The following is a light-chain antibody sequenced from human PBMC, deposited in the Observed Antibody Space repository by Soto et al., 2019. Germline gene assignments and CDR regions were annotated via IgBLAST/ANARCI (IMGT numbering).Light chain of an antibody. Sequence: DIVMTQSPDSLAVSLGERATINCKSSQSVLKSSNNLNYLGWYRQKPGQPPKVLIYWASTRASGVPERFSGSGSGTDFTLTISSLQAEDVALYYCQQYLSSPFTFGHGTNVEI. CDR2: WAS. CDR1: QSVLKSSNNLNY. J-gene: IGKJ2*01. V-gene: IGKV4-1*01. CDR3: QQYLSSPFT.